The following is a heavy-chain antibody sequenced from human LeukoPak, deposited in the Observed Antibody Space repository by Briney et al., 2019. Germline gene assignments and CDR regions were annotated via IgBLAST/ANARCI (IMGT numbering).Heavy chain of an antibody. D-gene: IGHD1-14*01. V-gene: IGHV3-74*01. Sequence: PGGSLRLSCAASGFTFSSYWMHWVRQAPGEGLVWVSRIKSDGSVTWYADSVKGRFTISRDNVKNMLYLQMNSLRAEDTAVYFCARDHDVVGTTTDHWGQGTLVTVSS. J-gene: IGHJ4*02. CDR1: GFTFSSYW. CDR3: ARDHDVVGTTTDH. CDR2: IKSDGSVT.